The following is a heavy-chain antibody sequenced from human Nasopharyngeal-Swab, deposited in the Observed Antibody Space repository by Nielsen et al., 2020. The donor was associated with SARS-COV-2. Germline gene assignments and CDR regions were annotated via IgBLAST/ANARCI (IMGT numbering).Heavy chain of an antibody. J-gene: IGHJ6*02. CDR3: ARRYYYYYYGMDV. V-gene: IGHV1-2*06. CDR1: GYTFTSYD. CDR2: INPNSGGT. Sequence: ASVKVSCKASGYTFTSYDINWVRQATGQGLEWMGRINPNSGGTNYAQKFQGRVTMTRDTSISTAYMELSRLRSDDTAVYYCARRYYYYYYGMDVWGQGTTVTVSS.